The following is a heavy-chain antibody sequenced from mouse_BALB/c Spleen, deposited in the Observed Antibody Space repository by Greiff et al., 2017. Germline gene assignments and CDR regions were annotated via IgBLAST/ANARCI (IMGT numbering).Heavy chain of an antibody. CDR3: ASYYGRGTWFAY. Sequence: QVQLQQSGAELAKPGASVKMSCKASGYTFTSYWMHWVKQRPGQGLEWIGYINPSTGYTEYNQKFKDKATLTADKSSSTAYMQLSSLTSEDSAVYYCASYYGRGTWFAYWGQGTLVTVSA. D-gene: IGHD1-1*01. CDR1: GYTFTSYW. CDR2: INPSTGYT. J-gene: IGHJ3*01. V-gene: IGHV1-7*01.